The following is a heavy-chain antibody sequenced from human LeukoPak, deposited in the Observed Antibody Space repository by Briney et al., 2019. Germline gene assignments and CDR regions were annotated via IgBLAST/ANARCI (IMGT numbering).Heavy chain of an antibody. Sequence: PGGSLRLSCAASGFTFSSHAMHWVRQAPGKGLEWVAVISYDGRNKDCADSVKGRITISRDNSKNTLYLQVNSLRAEDTAVYYCARSAGDPHAFDIRGLGTVVTVSS. V-gene: IGHV3-30*04. J-gene: IGHJ3*02. CDR1: GFTFSSHA. D-gene: IGHD4-17*01. CDR3: ARSAGDPHAFDI. CDR2: ISYDGRNK.